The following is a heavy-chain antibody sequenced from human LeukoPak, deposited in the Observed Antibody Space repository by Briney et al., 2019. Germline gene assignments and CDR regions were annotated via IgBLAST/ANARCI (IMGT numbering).Heavy chain of an antibody. V-gene: IGHV1-18*01. J-gene: IGHJ3*02. D-gene: IGHD3-22*01. CDR3: ARAPPIVVVISAFDT. CDR2: ISAYNGNT. CDR1: GYTFTSYG. Sequence: GASVKVSCKASGYTFTSYGISWVRQAPGQGLEWMGWISAYNGNTNYAQKLQGRVTMTTDTSTSTAYMELRSLRSDDTAVYYCARAPPIVVVISAFDTWGQGTMVTVSS.